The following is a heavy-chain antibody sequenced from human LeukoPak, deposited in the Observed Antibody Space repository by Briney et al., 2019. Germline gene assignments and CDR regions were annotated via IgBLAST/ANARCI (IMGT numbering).Heavy chain of an antibody. Sequence: SEALSLTCTVSGDSVSSYYWTWIRQPAGKGLEWIGRIYSSGTTHYNPSLKSRVTMSVDTSKNQFTLKLSSVTAADTAVYYCAREGSSRPFDYWGQGTLVTVSS. CDR3: AREGSSRPFDY. V-gene: IGHV4-4*07. CDR1: GDSVSSYY. D-gene: IGHD1-26*01. CDR2: IYSSGTT. J-gene: IGHJ4*02.